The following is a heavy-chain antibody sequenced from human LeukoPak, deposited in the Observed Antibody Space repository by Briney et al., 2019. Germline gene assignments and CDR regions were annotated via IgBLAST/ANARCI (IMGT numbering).Heavy chain of an antibody. J-gene: IGHJ5*02. CDR1: GGSISSYY. V-gene: IGHV4-59*01. D-gene: IGHD6-19*01. Sequence: SETLSLTCTVSGGSISSYYWSWIRQPPGKGLEWIGYIYYSGSTNYNPSLKSRVTISVDTSKNQFSLKLSSVTAADTAVYYCARGFPVRVDKQWLETPSNWFDPWGQGTLVTVSS. CDR3: ARGFPVRVDKQWLETPSNWFDP. CDR2: IYYSGST.